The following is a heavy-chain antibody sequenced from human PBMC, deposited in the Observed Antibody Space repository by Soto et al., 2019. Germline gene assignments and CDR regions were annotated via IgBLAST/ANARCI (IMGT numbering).Heavy chain of an antibody. CDR3: AREGYSSIWYAGGAFDI. V-gene: IGHV4-59*01. CDR1: GGSISSYY. J-gene: IGHJ3*02. D-gene: IGHD6-13*01. CDR2: IYYSGST. Sequence: QVQLQESGPGLVKPSETLSLTCTVSGGSISSYYWSWIRQPPGKGLEWIGYIYYSGSTNYNPSLKSRVTISVATSKNQFSLKLSSVTAADTAVYYCAREGYSSIWYAGGAFDIWGQGTMVTVSS.